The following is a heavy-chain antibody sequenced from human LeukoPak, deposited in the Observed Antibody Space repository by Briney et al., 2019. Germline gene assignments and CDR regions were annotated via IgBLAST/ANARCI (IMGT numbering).Heavy chain of an antibody. CDR2: INRDGSST. J-gene: IGHJ4*02. Sequence: GGSLRLSCAASGFTFSDYWMHWVRQAPGKGLVWVSRINRDGSSTNYADSVKGRFTISRDNAKNTLYLQMNSLRGEDTAVYYCARDRSISAAGDTFWGQGTLVTVSS. V-gene: IGHV3-74*01. CDR1: GFTFSDYW. D-gene: IGHD6-13*01. CDR3: ARDRSISAAGDTF.